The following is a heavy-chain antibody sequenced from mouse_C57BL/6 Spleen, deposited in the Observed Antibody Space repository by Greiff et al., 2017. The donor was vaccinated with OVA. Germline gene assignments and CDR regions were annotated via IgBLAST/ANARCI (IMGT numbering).Heavy chain of an antibody. CDR2: ILPGSGST. V-gene: IGHV1-9*01. CDR3: ARGDGSSYWGY. D-gene: IGHD1-1*01. CDR1: GYTFTGYW. Sequence: QVQLQQSGAELMKPGASVKLSCKATGYTFTGYWIEWVKQRPGHGLEWIGEILPGSGSTNYNDKFKGKATFTADTSSNTAYMQLSSLTTEDSAIYYCARGDGSSYWGYWGQGTTLTVSS. J-gene: IGHJ2*01.